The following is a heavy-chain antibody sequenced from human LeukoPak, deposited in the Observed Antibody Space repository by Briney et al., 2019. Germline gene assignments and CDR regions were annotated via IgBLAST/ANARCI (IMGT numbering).Heavy chain of an antibody. J-gene: IGHJ4*02. D-gene: IGHD3-3*01. V-gene: IGHV4-59*08. Sequence: SETLSLTCTVSGGSISSDYWSWIRQFPGKGLEWIGYCHYSGSTNSNPSLNGRVTFSVDRPRNQFSLKLTSVTAADTGVYYCARHSPRFLEYLDYWGQGTLAAVSS. CDR2: CHYSGST. CDR1: GGSISSDY. CDR3: ARHSPRFLEYLDY.